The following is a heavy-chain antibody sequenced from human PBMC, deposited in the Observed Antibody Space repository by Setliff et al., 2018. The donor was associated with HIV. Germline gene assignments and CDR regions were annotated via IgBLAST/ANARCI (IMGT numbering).Heavy chain of an antibody. V-gene: IGHV4-59*01. J-gene: IGHJ4*02. CDR3: AREIYGGNSRPFDY. Sequence: SETLSLTCTVSGGSISSYYWSWIRQPPGKGLEWIGYIYYSGSTNYNPSLKGRVTISVDTSKNQLSLKLNSVTAADMAMYFCAREIYGGNSRPFDYWGQGTLVTVSS. CDR2: IYYSGST. D-gene: IGHD4-17*01. CDR1: GGSISSYY.